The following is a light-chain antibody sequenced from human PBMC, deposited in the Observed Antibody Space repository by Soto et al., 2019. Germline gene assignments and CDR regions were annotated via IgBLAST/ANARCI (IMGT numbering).Light chain of an antibody. CDR1: RSISDW. CDR2: DAS. Sequence: DIQMTQSPSTLSPSVGDRVTITCRASRSISDWLAWYQQKPGKAPKLLIFDASSLKSGVPSRFSGSGSGTDFTLTISDLQPEDCATYYCQQTYSNRLSCGGGTKGDIK. CDR3: QQTYSNRLS. V-gene: IGKV1-5*01. J-gene: IGKJ4*01.